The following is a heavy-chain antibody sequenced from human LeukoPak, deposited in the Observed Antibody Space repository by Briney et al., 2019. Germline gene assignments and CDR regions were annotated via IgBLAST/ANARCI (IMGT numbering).Heavy chain of an antibody. CDR2: IYTSGST. D-gene: IGHD2-2*01. J-gene: IGHJ5*02. V-gene: IGHV4-61*02. CDR3: ARVVPAAMPTNWFDP. CDR1: GGSISSGSYY. Sequence: SQTLSLTCTVSGGSISSGSYYWSWIRQPAGTGLEWIGRIYTSGSTNYNPSLKSRVTISVDTSKNQFSLKLSSVTAADTAVYYCARVVPAAMPTNWFDPWGQGTLVTVSS.